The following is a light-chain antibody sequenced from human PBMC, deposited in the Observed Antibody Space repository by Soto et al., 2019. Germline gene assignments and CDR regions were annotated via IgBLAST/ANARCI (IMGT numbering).Light chain of an antibody. CDR1: QSVSSN. CDR3: QQRSNWPPWT. J-gene: IGKJ1*01. CDR2: GAS. V-gene: IGKV3-15*01. Sequence: EIVMTQSPATLSVSPGERATLSCRASQSVSSNLAWYQQKPDQAPRLLIYGASTRATGIPARFSGSGSGTEFTLTISSLQSEDFAVYYCQQRSNWPPWTFGQGTKVDI.